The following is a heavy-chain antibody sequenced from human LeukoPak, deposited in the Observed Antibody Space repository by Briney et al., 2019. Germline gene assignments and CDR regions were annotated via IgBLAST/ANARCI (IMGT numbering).Heavy chain of an antibody. CDR3: AKVPAGDYYYGMDV. CDR1: GFTFSGYG. J-gene: IGHJ6*02. Sequence: GGSLRLSCAASGFTFSGYGMHWVRQAPGKGLEWGAVTSYDGSNKYYADSVKGTFTISRDSAKDTLYLQMSSLRAEDTAVYYCAKVPAGDYYYGMDVWGQGTTVTVSS. V-gene: IGHV3-30*18. CDR2: TSYDGSNK. D-gene: IGHD6-19*01.